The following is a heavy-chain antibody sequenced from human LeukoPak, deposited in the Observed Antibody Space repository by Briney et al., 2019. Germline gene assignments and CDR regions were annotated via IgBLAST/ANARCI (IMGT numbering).Heavy chain of an antibody. J-gene: IGHJ4*02. CDR3: ARGGYYYDSSGYSYYY. Sequence: PSETLSLTCAVYGGSFSGYYWSWIRQPPWKGLEWIGVINHSGSTNYNPSLKSRVTISVDTSKDKFSLKLSSVTAADTAVYYCARGGYYYDSSGYSYYYWGQGTLVTVSS. CDR2: INHSGST. CDR1: GGSFSGYY. D-gene: IGHD3-22*01. V-gene: IGHV4-34*01.